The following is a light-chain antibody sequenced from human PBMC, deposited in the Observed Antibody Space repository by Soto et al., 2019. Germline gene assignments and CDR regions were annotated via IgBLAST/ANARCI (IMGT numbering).Light chain of an antibody. CDR2: EVT. CDR1: SSDVGGYNY. CDR3: SSYAGSKNVV. Sequence: QSALTQPPSASGSPGQSVTISCTGTSSDVGGYNYVSRYQQHPGKAPKLMIYEVTKRPSGVPDRFSGSKSGNTASLTVSGLQAEDEADYYCSSYAGSKNVVFGGGTQLTVL. J-gene: IGLJ2*01. V-gene: IGLV2-8*01.